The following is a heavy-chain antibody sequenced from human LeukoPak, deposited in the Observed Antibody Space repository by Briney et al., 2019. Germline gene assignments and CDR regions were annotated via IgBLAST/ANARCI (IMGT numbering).Heavy chain of an antibody. CDR1: VGPIISYY. CDR3: ERDPGSIVGATTNAFDI. V-gene: IGHV4-4*07. CDR2: IYIRWST. D-gene: IGHD1-26*01. J-gene: IGHJ3*02. Sequence: PSETLSLTFTFSVGPIISYYWSWIRQPGGKGVDWIGRIYIRWSTNYNPSLKSRVTISVDTAKNQFSLKLISVTAEATAVYSCERDPGSIVGATTNAFDIWGQGTMVTVSS.